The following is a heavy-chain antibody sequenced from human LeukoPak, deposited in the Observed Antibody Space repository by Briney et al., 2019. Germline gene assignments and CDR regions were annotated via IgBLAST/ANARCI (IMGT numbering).Heavy chain of an antibody. J-gene: IGHJ4*02. CDR2: INRNGIIT. CDR1: GFSFGTYG. V-gene: IGHV3-20*04. Sequence: RTGGSLRLSCAASGFSFGTYGMTWVRQFPRKGLEWVSGINRNGIITLYADSVKGRFTISRDNAKNSLYLQMNSLGAEDTALYYCARGPSGYYYFDDWGQGTLVTVSS. CDR3: ARGPSGYYYFDD. D-gene: IGHD5-12*01.